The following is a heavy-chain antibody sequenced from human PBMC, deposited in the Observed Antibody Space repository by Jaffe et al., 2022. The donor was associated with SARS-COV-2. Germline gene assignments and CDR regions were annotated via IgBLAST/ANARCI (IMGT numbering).Heavy chain of an antibody. J-gene: IGHJ4*02. D-gene: IGHD2-21*01. V-gene: IGHV3-74*01. CDR1: GFTFSNYW. Sequence: EVQLVESGGGLVQPGGSLRLSCAASGFTFSNYWIHWVRQVPGKGPVWLSRISTDGRSTDYADSVKGRFTISRDNAKNTVYLQMNSLRADDTAVYYCLRDVIRRGQGTLVTVSS. CDR2: ISTDGRST. CDR3: LRDVIR.